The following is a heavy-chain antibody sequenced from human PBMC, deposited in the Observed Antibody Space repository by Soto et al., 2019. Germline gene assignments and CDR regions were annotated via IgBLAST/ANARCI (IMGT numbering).Heavy chain of an antibody. CDR2: IIPIFGTA. D-gene: IGHD1-1*01. V-gene: IGHV1-69*13. Sequence: ASVEVSCKASGGTFSSYAISWVRQAPGQGLEWMGGIIPIFGTANYAQKFQGRVTITADESTSTAYMELSSLRSEDTAVYYCARAPTGTTPSFDYWGQGTLVTVSS. J-gene: IGHJ4*02. CDR3: ARAPTGTTPSFDY. CDR1: GGTFSSYA.